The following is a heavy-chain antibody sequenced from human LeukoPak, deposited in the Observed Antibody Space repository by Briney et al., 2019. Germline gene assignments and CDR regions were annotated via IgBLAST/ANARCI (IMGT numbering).Heavy chain of an antibody. CDR3: AGGQTGTPNYYYYRDF. J-gene: IGHJ6*03. D-gene: IGHD1-1*01. Sequence: ASVKVSCKASGYTFTSYGISWVRQAPGQGLEWMGWISAYNGNTNYAQKLQGRVTMTTDTSTSTAYMELRSLRTDDTAVYYCAGGQTGTPNYYYYRDFWGKGTRVTVSS. CDR2: ISAYNGNT. V-gene: IGHV1-18*01. CDR1: GYTFTSYG.